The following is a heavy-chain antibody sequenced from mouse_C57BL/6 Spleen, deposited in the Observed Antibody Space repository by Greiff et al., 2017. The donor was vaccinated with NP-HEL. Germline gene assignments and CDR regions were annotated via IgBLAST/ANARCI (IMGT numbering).Heavy chain of an antibody. V-gene: IGHV5-4*01. CDR2: ISDGGSYT. CDR3: ARDDDGYRYFDV. J-gene: IGHJ1*03. CDR1: GFTFSSYA. D-gene: IGHD2-3*01. Sequence: EVQLVESGGGLVKPGGSLKLSCAASGFTFSSYAMSWVRQTPEKRLEWVATISDGGSYTYYPDNVKGRFTISRDNAKNNLYLQMSHLKSEDTAMYYCARDDDGYRYFDVWGTGTTVTVSS.